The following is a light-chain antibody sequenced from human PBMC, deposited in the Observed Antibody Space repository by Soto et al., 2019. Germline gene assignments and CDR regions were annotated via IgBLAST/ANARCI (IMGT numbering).Light chain of an antibody. CDR3: QQYHNWPPWT. J-gene: IGKJ1*01. Sequence: DIVMTQFPAALSVSPGERAALSCRASQSVSRHLAWYQQRPGQPPRLLIYGASTRASGIPARFNGSGSGTDFALTISSLQSEDSAVYYCQQYHNWPPWTFGQGTKVEIK. CDR2: GAS. V-gene: IGKV3-15*01. CDR1: QSVSRH.